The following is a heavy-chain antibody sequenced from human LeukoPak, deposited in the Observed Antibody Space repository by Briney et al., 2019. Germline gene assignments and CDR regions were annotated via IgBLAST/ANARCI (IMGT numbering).Heavy chain of an antibody. CDR2: IKQDGSEK. Sequence: GGSLRLSCAASGFTFSSYWMTWVRQAPGKGLEWVANIKQDGSEKYYVDSVKGRFTISRNNAKNSLYLQMNSLRAEDTAVYYCARPRDMIVEDPFDCWGQGTLVIVSS. CDR1: GFTFSSYW. CDR3: ARPRDMIVEDPFDC. J-gene: IGHJ4*02. V-gene: IGHV3-7*01. D-gene: IGHD3-22*01.